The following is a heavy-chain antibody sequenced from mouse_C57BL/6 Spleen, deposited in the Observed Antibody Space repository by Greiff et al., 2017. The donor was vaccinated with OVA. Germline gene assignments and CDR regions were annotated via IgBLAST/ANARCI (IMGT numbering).Heavy chain of an antibody. J-gene: IGHJ4*01. V-gene: IGHV1-53*01. CDR3: ARLLPIYYDYDDYAMDC. CDR1: GYTFTSYW. D-gene: IGHD2-4*01. Sequence: QVQLQQPGTELVKPGASVKLSCKASGYTFTSYWMHWVKQRPGQGLEWIGNINPSNGGTNYNEKFKSKATLTEDKSSSTAYMQLSSLTSEDSAVYYCARLLPIYYDYDDYAMDCWGQGTSVTVSS. CDR2: INPSNGGT.